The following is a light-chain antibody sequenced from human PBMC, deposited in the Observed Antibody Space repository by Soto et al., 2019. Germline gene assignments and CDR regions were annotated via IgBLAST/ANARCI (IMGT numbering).Light chain of an antibody. CDR1: QRVLYSSNNKNY. CDR2: WAS. J-gene: IGKJ4*01. CDR3: QQYYTTLALT. V-gene: IGKV4-1*01. Sequence: DIVMTQSPDSLAVSLGERATMNCKSRQRVLYSSNNKNYLAWYQQKPGQPPKLLIYWASTRESGVPDRFSGSGSATGFTLTISSLQAEDVAVYYCQQYYTTLALTFGGGTKVDIK.